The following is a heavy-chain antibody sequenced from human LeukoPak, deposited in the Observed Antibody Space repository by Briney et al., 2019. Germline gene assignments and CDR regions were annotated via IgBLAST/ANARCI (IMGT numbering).Heavy chain of an antibody. Sequence: PSETLSLTCSVSGASISSYYWSWIRQPPGKGLEFIGYSYYSGSATYHPSLKSRVTISLDTSKHQFSLRLSSVTAADTAVYYCARGGRSFVYYFDFWGQGALITVTS. V-gene: IGHV4-59*01. CDR3: ARGGRSFVYYFDF. CDR2: SYYSGSA. CDR1: GASISSYY. J-gene: IGHJ4*02. D-gene: IGHD1-26*01.